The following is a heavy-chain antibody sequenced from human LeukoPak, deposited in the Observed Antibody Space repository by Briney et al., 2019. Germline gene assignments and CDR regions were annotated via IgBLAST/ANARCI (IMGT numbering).Heavy chain of an antibody. CDR2: INHSGST. CDR1: GGSFSGYY. J-gene: IGHJ4*02. Sequence: KPSETLSLTCAVYGGSFSGYYWSWIRQPPGKGLEWIGEINHSGSTNYNPSLKSRVTISVDTSKNQFSLKLSSVTAADTAVYYCARRRRAPPTYFVVVVAATPFDYWGQGTLVTVSS. D-gene: IGHD2-15*01. V-gene: IGHV4-34*01. CDR3: ARRRRAPPTYFVVVVAATPFDY.